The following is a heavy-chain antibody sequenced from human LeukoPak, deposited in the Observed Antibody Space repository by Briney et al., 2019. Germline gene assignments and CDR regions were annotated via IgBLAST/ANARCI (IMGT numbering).Heavy chain of an antibody. CDR3: AKELDNIAWDY. Sequence: GGSLRLSCVVSGFTFSSSAMSWVRQAPGKGLEWVSAVTGSGGSTYYTDSVKGRFTISRDNSKNTLYLQMNNLRAEDTAVYYCAKELDNIAWDYWGQGTLVTVSS. D-gene: IGHD5-12*01. CDR1: GFTFSSSA. V-gene: IGHV3-23*01. J-gene: IGHJ4*02. CDR2: VTGSGGST.